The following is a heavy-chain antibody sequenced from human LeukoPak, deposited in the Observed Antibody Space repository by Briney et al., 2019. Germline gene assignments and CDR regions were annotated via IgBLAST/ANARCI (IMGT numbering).Heavy chain of an antibody. J-gene: IGHJ4*02. Sequence: PSQTLSLTCTVSGGSISSGGYYWRWIRQHPGKGLEWIGYIYYSGSTYYNPSLKSRVTISVDTSKNQFSLKLSSVTAADTAVYYCARYSGVGFLEWLAPKFDYWGQGTLVTVSS. V-gene: IGHV4-31*03. CDR1: GGSISSGGYY. D-gene: IGHD3-3*01. CDR2: IYYSGST. CDR3: ARYSGVGFLEWLAPKFDY.